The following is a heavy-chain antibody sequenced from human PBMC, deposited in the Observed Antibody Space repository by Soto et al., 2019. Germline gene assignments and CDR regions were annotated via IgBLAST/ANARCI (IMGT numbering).Heavy chain of an antibody. V-gene: IGHV1-8*01. D-gene: IGHD3-10*01. CDR2: INPNSGNI. CDR1: GATFTTYD. J-gene: IGHJ4*02. Sequence: ASVKVSCKASGATFTTYDINWVRQATGHGLEWMGWINPNSGNIGYAQRFQGRVIMTRDTAIRTAYMEVSSLRSDDTAVYCCARGRASGSYYLLDYWGQGSLVAVSS. CDR3: ARGRASGSYYLLDY.